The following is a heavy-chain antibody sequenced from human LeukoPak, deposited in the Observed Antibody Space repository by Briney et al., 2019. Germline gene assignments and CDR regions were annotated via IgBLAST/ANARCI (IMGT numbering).Heavy chain of an antibody. J-gene: IGHJ4*02. V-gene: IGHV3-23*01. CDR3: AKDFGQMTTVTTPFDY. Sequence: PGGSLRLSCAASGFTFSSYAMSWVRQAPGKGLEWVSAISGSGGSTYYADSVKGRFTISRDNSKNTLYLQMNSLRAGDTAVYYCAKDFGQMTTVTTPFDYWGQGTLVTVSS. D-gene: IGHD4-17*01. CDR2: ISGSGGST. CDR1: GFTFSSYA.